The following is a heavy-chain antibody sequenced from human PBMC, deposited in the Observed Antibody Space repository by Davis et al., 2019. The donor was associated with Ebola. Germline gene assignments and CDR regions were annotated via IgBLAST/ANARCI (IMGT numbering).Heavy chain of an antibody. CDR1: GFTFSNAW. CDR2: IKSKTDGGTA. D-gene: IGHD3-3*01. CDR3: TSHPYDFWSGYYKYFQH. Sequence: GESLKISCAASGFTFSNAWMSWVRQAPGKGLEWVGRIKSKTDGGTADYAVPVKGRFTISRDDSKNTLYLQMNSLKTEDTAVYYCTSHPYDFWSGYYKYFQHWGQGTLVTVSS. J-gene: IGHJ1*01. V-gene: IGHV3-15*01.